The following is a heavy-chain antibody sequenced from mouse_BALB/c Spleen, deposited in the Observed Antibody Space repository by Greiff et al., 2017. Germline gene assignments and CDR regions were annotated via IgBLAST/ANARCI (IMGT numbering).Heavy chain of an antibody. J-gene: IGHJ3*01. Sequence: EVMLVESGGGLVQPGGSRKLSCAASGFTFSSYGMHWVRQAPEKGLEWVAYISSGSSTIYYADTVKGRFTISRDNPKNTLFLQMTSLRSEDTAMYYCARSEAYWGQGTLVTVSA. CDR2: ISSGSSTI. CDR3: ARSEAY. V-gene: IGHV5-17*02. CDR1: GFTFSSYG.